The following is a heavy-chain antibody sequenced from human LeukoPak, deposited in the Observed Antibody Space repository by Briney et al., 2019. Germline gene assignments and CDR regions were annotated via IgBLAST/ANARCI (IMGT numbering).Heavy chain of an antibody. J-gene: IGHJ4*02. CDR3: ATVTMVRGVIDY. D-gene: IGHD3-10*01. V-gene: IGHV1-24*01. CDR1: GYTLTELS. Sequence: ASVKVSCKVSGYTLTELSMHWVRQAPGNGLEWMGGFDPEDGETIYAQKFQGRVTMTEDTSTDTAYMELSSLRSEDTAVYYCATVTMVRGVIDYWGQGTLVTVSS. CDR2: FDPEDGET.